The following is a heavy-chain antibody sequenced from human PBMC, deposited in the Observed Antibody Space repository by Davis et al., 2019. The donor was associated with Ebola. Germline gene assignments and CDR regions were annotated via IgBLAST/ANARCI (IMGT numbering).Heavy chain of an antibody. CDR1: GFTFSSYA. Sequence: GESLKISCAASGFTFSSYAMSWVRQAPGKGLEWVSAISGSGGSTYYADSVKGRFTISRDNSKNTLYLQMNSLRAEDTAVYYCTRGGRYCSGGSCYRGRAFDIWGQGTMVTVSS. CDR3: TRGGRYCSGGSCYRGRAFDI. D-gene: IGHD2-15*01. V-gene: IGHV3-23*01. CDR2: ISGSGGST. J-gene: IGHJ3*02.